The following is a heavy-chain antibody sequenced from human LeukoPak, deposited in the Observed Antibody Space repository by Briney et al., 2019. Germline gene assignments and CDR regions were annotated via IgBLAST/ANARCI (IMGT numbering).Heavy chain of an antibody. Sequence: GGSLRLSCAASGFTFSSYGMHWVRRAPGKGLEWVAVTSYDGSNKYYADSVKGRFTISRDNSKNTLYLQMNSLRAEDTAVYYCAKGEWSAGTFDYWGQGTLVTVSS. CDR2: TSYDGSNK. J-gene: IGHJ4*02. D-gene: IGHD6-13*01. CDR3: AKGEWSAGTFDY. CDR1: GFTFSSYG. V-gene: IGHV3-30*18.